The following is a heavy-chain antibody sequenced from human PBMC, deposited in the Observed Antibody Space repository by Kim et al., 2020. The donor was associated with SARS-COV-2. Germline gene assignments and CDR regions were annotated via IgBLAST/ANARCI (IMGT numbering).Heavy chain of an antibody. D-gene: IGHD2-15*01. CDR1: GFTFSSYA. CDR3: AKGENFVVVVAANHY. Sequence: GGSLRLSCAASGFTFSSYAMSWVRQAPGKGLEWVSAISGSGGSTYYADSVKGRFTISRDNSKNTLYLQMNSLRAEDTAVYYCAKGENFVVVVAANHYWGQGTLVTVSS. V-gene: IGHV3-23*01. J-gene: IGHJ4*02. CDR2: ISGSGGST.